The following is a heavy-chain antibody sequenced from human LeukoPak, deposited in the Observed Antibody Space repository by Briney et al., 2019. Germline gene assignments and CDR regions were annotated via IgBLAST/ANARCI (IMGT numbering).Heavy chain of an antibody. Sequence: ASVKVSCKASGGTFSSYAISWVRQAPGQGLEWMGGIIPIFGTANYAQKFQGRVTMTTDTSTSTAYMELRSLRSDDTAVYYCARASAAAPIAPFDYWGQGTLVTVSS. CDR2: IIPIFGTA. CDR1: GGTFSSYA. V-gene: IGHV1-69*05. D-gene: IGHD6-13*01. CDR3: ARASAAAPIAPFDY. J-gene: IGHJ4*02.